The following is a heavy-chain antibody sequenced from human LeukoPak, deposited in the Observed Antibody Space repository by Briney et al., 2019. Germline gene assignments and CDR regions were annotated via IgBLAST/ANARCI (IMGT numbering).Heavy chain of an antibody. Sequence: PGGSLRLSCAASGFTFSSYEMNWVRQAPGKGLEWVSYISSSGSTIYYADSVKGRFTISRDNAKNSLYLRMNSLRAEDTAVYYCAREEDDSSDYWGQGTLVTVSS. V-gene: IGHV3-48*03. CDR2: ISSSGSTI. J-gene: IGHJ4*02. D-gene: IGHD3-22*01. CDR3: AREEDDSSDY. CDR1: GFTFSSYE.